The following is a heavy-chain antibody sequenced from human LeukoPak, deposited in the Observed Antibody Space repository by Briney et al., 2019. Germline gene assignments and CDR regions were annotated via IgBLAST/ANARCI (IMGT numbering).Heavy chain of an antibody. V-gene: IGHV3-7*01. CDR2: IKQDESEK. CDR1: GFTFSNYW. J-gene: IGHJ6*03. D-gene: IGHD1-26*01. Sequence: PGGSLRLSCAASGFTFSNYWMSWVRQAPGKVVGMVANIKQDESEKKYVDAVKGRFTISRDNAKNSLYLQMSSLRAEDTAVYYCARDFGRRTRKIGGDSLYDYYYDRDVWGKGTTVTVSS. CDR3: ARDFGRRTRKIGGDSLYDYYYDRDV.